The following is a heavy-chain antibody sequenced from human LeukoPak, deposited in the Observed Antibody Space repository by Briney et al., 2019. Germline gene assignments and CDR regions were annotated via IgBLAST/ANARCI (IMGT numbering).Heavy chain of an antibody. V-gene: IGHV3-15*01. CDR1: GFTFSNAW. CDR3: TTEAYGMDV. Sequence: GGSLRLSCAASGFTFSNAWMSWVRQAPGKGLEWVDRIKSKTDGGTTDYAAPVKGRFTISRDDSKNTLYLQMSSLKTEDTAVYYCTTEAYGMDVWGKGTTVTVSS. CDR2: IKSKTDGGTT. J-gene: IGHJ6*04.